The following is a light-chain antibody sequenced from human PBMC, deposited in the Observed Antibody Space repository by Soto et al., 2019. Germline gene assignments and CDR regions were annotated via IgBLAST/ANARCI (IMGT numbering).Light chain of an antibody. CDR1: QSVSNY. V-gene: IGKV3-11*01. CDR2: DAS. CDR3: QQRSNWPPGT. Sequence: EIVLTQSPATLSLSPGERATLSCRASQSVSNYLAWYQQKPGQAPRLLIYDASNRASGIPARFSGSGSGTDFTLTISSLDPEDFAVYYCQQRSNWPPGTVGGGTKVDIK. J-gene: IGKJ4*01.